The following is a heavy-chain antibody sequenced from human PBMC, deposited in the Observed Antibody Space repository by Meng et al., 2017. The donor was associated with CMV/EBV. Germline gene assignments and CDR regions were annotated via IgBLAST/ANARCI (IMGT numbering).Heavy chain of an antibody. J-gene: IGHJ4*02. CDR3: ARAARPTSANKYGCFDY. CDR1: GGSISSGGYY. Sequence: SETLSFTCDVSGGSISSGGYYWSWIRQHPGKGLEWIGYIYYSGSTYYNPSLKSRVTILVDTSKNQFSLKLNSVTAADTAVYYCARAARPTSANKYGCFDYWGQGTLVTVSS. D-gene: IGHD6-6*01. V-gene: IGHV4-31*11. CDR2: IYYSGST.